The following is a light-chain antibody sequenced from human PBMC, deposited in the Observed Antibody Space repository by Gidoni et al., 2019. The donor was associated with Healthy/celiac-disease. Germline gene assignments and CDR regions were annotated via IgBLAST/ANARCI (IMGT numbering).Light chain of an antibody. CDR2: KAS. V-gene: IGKV1-5*03. Sequence: DIQMTQSPSTLSASVGDRVTITCRASQSSSSWLAWYQQKPGKAPKLLIYKASSLESGVPSRFSGSGSWTEFTLTISSLQPDYFATYYCQQYNSYRFGQGTKLESK. J-gene: IGKJ2*03. CDR1: QSSSSW. CDR3: QQYNSYR.